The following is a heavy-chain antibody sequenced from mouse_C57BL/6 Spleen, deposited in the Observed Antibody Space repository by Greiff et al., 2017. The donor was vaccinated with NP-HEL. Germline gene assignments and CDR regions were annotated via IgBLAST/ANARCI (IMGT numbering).Heavy chain of an antibody. V-gene: IGHV1-82*01. CDR2: IYPGDGDT. J-gene: IGHJ2*02. Sequence: QVQLLQSGPELVKPGASVKISCKASGYAFSSSWMNWVKQRHGKGLEWIGRIYPGDGDTNYNGKFKGKATLTADKSSSTAYMQLSSLTSEDSAGYFCARWNYYSMDYWGQGTSLTVSS. D-gene: IGHD1-1*01. CDR1: GYAFSSSW. CDR3: ARWNYYSMDY.